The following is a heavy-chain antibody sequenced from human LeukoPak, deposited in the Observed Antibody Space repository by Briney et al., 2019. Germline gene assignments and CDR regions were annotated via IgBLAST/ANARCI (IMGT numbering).Heavy chain of an antibody. V-gene: IGHV4-59*08. Sequence: KSSETLSLTCTVSGGSISSYYWSWIRQPPGKGLEWIGYVYYSGSTNYNPSLKSRVTISVDTSKNQFSLKLSSVTAADTAVYYCAHSMVRGVLEYFQHWGQGTLVTVSS. CDR1: GGSISSYY. D-gene: IGHD3-10*01. CDR3: AHSMVRGVLEYFQH. J-gene: IGHJ1*01. CDR2: VYYSGST.